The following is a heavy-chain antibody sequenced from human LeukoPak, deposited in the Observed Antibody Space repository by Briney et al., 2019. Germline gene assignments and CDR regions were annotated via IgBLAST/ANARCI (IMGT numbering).Heavy chain of an antibody. D-gene: IGHD3-10*01. Sequence: GGSLRLSCAASGFTFSSYAIHWVRQAPGKGLEWVALISFDGSNKYYADSVKGRFTISRDNSKNTLYMQMNSLRAEDTAVYYRATGPGAYYYGSGNSFDPWGQGTLVTVSS. V-gene: IGHV3-30*04. CDR3: ATGPGAYYYGSGNSFDP. CDR2: ISFDGSNK. J-gene: IGHJ5*02. CDR1: GFTFSSYA.